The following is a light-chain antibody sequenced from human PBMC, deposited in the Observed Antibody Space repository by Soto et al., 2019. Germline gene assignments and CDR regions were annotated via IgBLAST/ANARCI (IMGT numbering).Light chain of an antibody. Sequence: EIAMTQSPATLSVSPGERATLSCRASQSVSSNLAWYQQKPGQAPRLLIYDASTRATGIPARFSGSGSGTESTLTISSLQSEDFAVYYCQQYNNWPLTFGGGTNVEIK. CDR1: QSVSSN. V-gene: IGKV3-15*01. CDR2: DAS. J-gene: IGKJ4*01. CDR3: QQYNNWPLT.